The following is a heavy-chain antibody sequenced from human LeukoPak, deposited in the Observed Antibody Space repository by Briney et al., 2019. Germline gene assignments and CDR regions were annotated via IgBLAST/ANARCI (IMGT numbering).Heavy chain of an antibody. D-gene: IGHD6-6*01. CDR3: AKDRYQSSIAARPNWFDP. V-gene: IGHV3-23*01. Sequence: GGSLRLSCAASGFTFSSYAMSWVRQAPGRGREWVSAISGNGDSPYYADSVKGRFTISRDNSKNTLYLQKNSLRAEDTAVYYYAKDRYQSSIAARPNWFDPWGQGTLVTVSS. CDR2: ISGNGDSP. J-gene: IGHJ5*02. CDR1: GFTFSSYA.